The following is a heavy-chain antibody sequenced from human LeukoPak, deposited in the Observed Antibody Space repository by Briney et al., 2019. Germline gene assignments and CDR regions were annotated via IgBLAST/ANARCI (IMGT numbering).Heavy chain of an antibody. J-gene: IGHJ4*02. CDR2: IYSGGST. CDR1: GFTFSSNY. D-gene: IGHD6-6*01. Sequence: GGSLRLPCAASGFTFSSNYMSWVRQAPGKGLDWVSVIYSGGSTYYSDSVKGRFTISRDNSKNTLYLQMNGLRAEDTAVYYCAKVAFRSSSYISGIEYWGQGTLVTVSS. V-gene: IGHV3-53*01. CDR3: AKVAFRSSSYISGIEY.